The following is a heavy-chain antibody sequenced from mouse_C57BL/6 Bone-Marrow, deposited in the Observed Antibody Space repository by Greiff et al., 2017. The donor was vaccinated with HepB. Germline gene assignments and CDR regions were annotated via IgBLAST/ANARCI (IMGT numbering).Heavy chain of an antibody. Sequence: EVQGVESGGGLVKPGGSLKLSCAASGFTFSSYTMSWVRQTPEKRLEWVATISGGGGNTYYPDSVKGRFTISRDNATNTRYLQMSSLRSEDTALYYCARWRITTGVGRYFDYWGQGTTLTVSS. V-gene: IGHV5-9*04. D-gene: IGHD1-1*01. CDR1: GFTFSSYT. CDR2: ISGGGGNT. J-gene: IGHJ2*01. CDR3: ARWRITTGVGRYFDY.